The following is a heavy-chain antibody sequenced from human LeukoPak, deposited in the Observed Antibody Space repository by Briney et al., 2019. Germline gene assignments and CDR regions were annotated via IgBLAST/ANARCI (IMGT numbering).Heavy chain of an antibody. CDR3: ARVKGDYCVDY. J-gene: IGHJ4*02. CDR1: GFTFSEYY. D-gene: IGHD4-17*01. Sequence: PGGSLRLSCSASGFTFSEYYMSWLRQAPGKGLEWVSYVSSRTSSHTKHADSVKGRFTISRDKAKISLYLQMNSLRAEDTAVYYCARVKGDYCVDYWGQGTVVTVSS. CDR2: SSRTSSHT. V-gene: IGHV3-11*06.